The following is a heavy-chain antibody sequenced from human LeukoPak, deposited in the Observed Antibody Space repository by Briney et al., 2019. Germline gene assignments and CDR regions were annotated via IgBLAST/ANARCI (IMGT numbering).Heavy chain of an antibody. CDR2: IYYSGST. Sequence: SETLSLTCTVSGGSISSYYWSWIRQPPGKGLEWIGHIYYSGSTNYNPSLKSRVTISVDTSKNQFSLKLSSVTAADTAVYYCARKVAAAEFDPWGQGTLVTVSS. D-gene: IGHD6-13*01. J-gene: IGHJ5*02. CDR3: ARKVAAAEFDP. CDR1: GGSISSYY. V-gene: IGHV4-59*01.